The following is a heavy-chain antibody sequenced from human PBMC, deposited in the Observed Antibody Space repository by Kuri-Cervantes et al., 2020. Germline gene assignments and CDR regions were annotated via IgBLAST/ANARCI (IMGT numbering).Heavy chain of an antibody. J-gene: IGHJ4*02. D-gene: IGHD4-23*01. CDR3: ARNTVVIGGGDFDY. CDR2: ISYDGSNK. CDR1: GFTFSSYA. V-gene: IGHV3-30-3*01. Sequence: GGSLRLSCAASGFTFSSYAMHWVRQAPGKGLEWVAVISYDGSNKYYADSVKGRFTISRDNSKNTLYLQMNSLRAEDTAVYYCARNTVVIGGGDFDYWGQGTLVTVSS.